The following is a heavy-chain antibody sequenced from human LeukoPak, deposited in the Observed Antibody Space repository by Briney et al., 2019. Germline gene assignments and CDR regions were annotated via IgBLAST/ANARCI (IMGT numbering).Heavy chain of an antibody. Sequence: PSETLSLTCTVSGGSISSYYLSWIRQPPGKGLEWIGYLYYNGSPNYNPSLKSRVTISIDTSKNQFSLMLSSVTAADTAVYYCASHSSGYYYHFDYWGQGTLVTVSS. CDR3: ASHSSGYYYHFDY. V-gene: IGHV4-59*01. CDR1: GGSISSYY. J-gene: IGHJ4*02. CDR2: LYYNGSP. D-gene: IGHD3-22*01.